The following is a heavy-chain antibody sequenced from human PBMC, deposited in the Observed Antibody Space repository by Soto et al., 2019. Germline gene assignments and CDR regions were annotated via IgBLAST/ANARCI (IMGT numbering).Heavy chain of an antibody. D-gene: IGHD3-16*02. CDR2: ISAYNGNT. Sequence: QVQLVQSGAEVKKPGASVKVSCKASGYTFTSYGISWVRQAPGQGLEWMGWISAYNGNTNYAQKLQGRVTMTTDTSTSTAYVELRTLRSDATAVYDCAGGLSPNYYYSGMDVWGQGTTVTVSS. CDR1: GYTFTSYG. V-gene: IGHV1-18*01. CDR3: AGGLSPNYYYSGMDV. J-gene: IGHJ6*02.